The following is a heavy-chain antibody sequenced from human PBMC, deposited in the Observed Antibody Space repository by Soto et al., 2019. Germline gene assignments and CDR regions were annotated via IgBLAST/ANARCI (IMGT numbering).Heavy chain of an antibody. CDR1: GFNFSSYA. Sequence: GGTLRLACAASGFNFSSYAMHWVCQAPGKGRAGMAVISYDGSNKYYADSVKGRFTISRDNSKNTLDLQMNSLRAEDTAVYYCARDQGSSWSTTYYYYGMDVWGQGTTVTVSS. V-gene: IGHV3-30-3*01. J-gene: IGHJ6*02. D-gene: IGHD6-13*01. CDR3: ARDQGSSWSTTYYYYGMDV. CDR2: ISYDGSNK.